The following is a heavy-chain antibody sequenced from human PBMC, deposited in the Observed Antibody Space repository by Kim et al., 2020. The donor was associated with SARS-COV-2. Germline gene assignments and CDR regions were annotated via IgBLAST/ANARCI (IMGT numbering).Heavy chain of an antibody. CDR3: ASRAHCSGGSCYSNWFDP. CDR1: GGSFSGYY. V-gene: IGHV4-34*01. CDR2: INHSGST. D-gene: IGHD2-15*01. Sequence: SETLSLTCAVYGGSFSGYYWSWIRQPPGKGLEWIGEINHSGSTNYNPSLKSRVTISVDTSKNQFSLKLSSVTAADTAVYYCASRAHCSGGSCYSNWFDPWGQGTLVTVSS. J-gene: IGHJ5*02.